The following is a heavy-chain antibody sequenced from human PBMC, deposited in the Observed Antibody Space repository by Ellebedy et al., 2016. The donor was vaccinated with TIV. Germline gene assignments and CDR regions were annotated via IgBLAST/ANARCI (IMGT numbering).Heavy chain of an antibody. D-gene: IGHD3-10*01. CDR2: ISAYNGNT. Sequence: ASVKVSCKASGYTFTNYGISWVRQAPGQGLEWMGWISAYNGNTNYAQRLQGRVTMTTDTSTSTAYMELRSLRSDDTAVYYCARSITLVRGALYDYWGQGTLVTVSS. J-gene: IGHJ4*02. V-gene: IGHV1-18*04. CDR3: ARSITLVRGALYDY. CDR1: GYTFTNYG.